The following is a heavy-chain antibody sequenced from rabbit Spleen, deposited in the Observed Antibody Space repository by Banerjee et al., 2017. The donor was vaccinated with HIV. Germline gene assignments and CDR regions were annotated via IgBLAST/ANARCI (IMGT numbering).Heavy chain of an antibody. J-gene: IGHJ6*01. D-gene: IGHD1-1*01. V-gene: IGHV1S40*01. CDR1: GFSFSSNDY. CDR2: TAGGRSSFT. Sequence: QSLEESGGGLVKPGASLTLTCNASGFSFSSNDYICWVRQAPGKGLEWIACTAGGRSSFTYYASWAKGRFTISKASSTTVTLQMTSLTAADTATYFCARDTATSFSTYGMDLWGPGTLVTVS. CDR3: ARDTATSFSTYGMDL.